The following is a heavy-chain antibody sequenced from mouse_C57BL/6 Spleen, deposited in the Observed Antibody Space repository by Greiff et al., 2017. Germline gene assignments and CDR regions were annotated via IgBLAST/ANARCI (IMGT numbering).Heavy chain of an antibody. CDR1: GYTFTDYD. V-gene: IGHV1-22*01. D-gene: IGHD2-3*01. CDR3: ARGYDGYYVWYFDV. J-gene: IGHJ1*03. Sequence: VQLQQSGPELVKPGASVKLSCTASGYTFTDYDMHWVKQRPGKSLEWIGYINPNNGGTSYKQKFKGKATVTVNKSSSTYYMELRSLTSEDSAVYYCARGYDGYYVWYFDVWGTGTTVTVSS. CDR2: INPNNGGT.